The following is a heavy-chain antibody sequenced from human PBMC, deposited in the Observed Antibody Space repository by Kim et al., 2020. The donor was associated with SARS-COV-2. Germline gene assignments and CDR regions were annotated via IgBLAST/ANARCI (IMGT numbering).Heavy chain of an antibody. V-gene: IGHV4-59*13. CDR3: AREQGDFVVSTGYYKGYTGLDG. CDR2: IYYTGRT. Sequence: SETLSLTCTVSGASITSYYLNWVRQSPGKGLEWIGYIYYTGRTNYNPSLKSRLAISVDTSKNQISLKLTSVTAADTAVYFCAREQGDFVVSTGYYKGYTGLDGAGQGASVTVYS. CDR1: GASITSYY. J-gene: IGHJ6*02. D-gene: IGHD3-9*01.